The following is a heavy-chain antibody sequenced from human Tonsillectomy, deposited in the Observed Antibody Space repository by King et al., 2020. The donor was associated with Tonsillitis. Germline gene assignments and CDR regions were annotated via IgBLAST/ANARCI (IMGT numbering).Heavy chain of an antibody. J-gene: IGHJ3*02. CDR2: IHSSGST. Sequence: QLQESGPGLVKPSETLSLTCTVSGNSLSSGRYFWSWIRQSPGRGLEWIGYIHSSGSTNSNPSLKSRVTISVDTSKNQLSLKPNSVTAADTAVYYCAGYDDSGDYAFEMWGLGTMVTVSS. D-gene: IGHD5-12*01. CDR3: AGYDDSGDYAFEM. CDR1: GNSLSSGRYF. V-gene: IGHV4-61*01.